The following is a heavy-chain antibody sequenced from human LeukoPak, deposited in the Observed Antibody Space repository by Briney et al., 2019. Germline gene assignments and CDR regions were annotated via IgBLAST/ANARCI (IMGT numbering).Heavy chain of an antibody. V-gene: IGHV1-69*13. D-gene: IGHD2-2*02. Sequence: GASVRVSCKASGATFSSYAISWVRQAPGQGLEWMGGIIPIFGTANYAQKFQGRVTITADESTSTAYMELSSLRSEDTAVYYCARADIVVVPAAIDHPYYYYYMDVWGKGTTVTISS. J-gene: IGHJ6*03. CDR1: GATFSSYA. CDR2: IIPIFGTA. CDR3: ARADIVVVPAAIDHPYYYYYMDV.